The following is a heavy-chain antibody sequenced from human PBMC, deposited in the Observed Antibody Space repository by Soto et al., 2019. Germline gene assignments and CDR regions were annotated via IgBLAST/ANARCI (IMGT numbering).Heavy chain of an antibody. V-gene: IGHV1-69*13. Sequence: SVKVSCKASGGTFSSYAISWVRQAPGQGLEWMGGIIPIFGTANYAQKFQGRVTITADESTITAYMELSSLRSEDTAVYYCARDTDVAGIAAAGSDYWGQGTLVTVSS. CDR3: ARDTDVAGIAAAGSDY. CDR2: IIPIFGTA. J-gene: IGHJ4*02. CDR1: GGTFSSYA. D-gene: IGHD6-13*01.